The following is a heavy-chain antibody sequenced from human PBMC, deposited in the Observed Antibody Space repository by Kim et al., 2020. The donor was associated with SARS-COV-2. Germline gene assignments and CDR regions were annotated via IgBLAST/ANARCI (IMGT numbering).Heavy chain of an antibody. CDR3: ARHGRGSYDWYFDL. J-gene: IGHJ2*01. D-gene: IGHD1-26*01. CDR1: GGSISSYY. V-gene: IGHV4-59*08. Sequence: SETLSLTCTVSGGSISSYYWSWIRQPPGKGLEWIGDIYYSGSTNYNPSLKSRVTISVDTSKNQFSLKLSSVTAADTAVYYCARHGRGSYDWYFDLWGRGT. CDR2: IYYSGST.